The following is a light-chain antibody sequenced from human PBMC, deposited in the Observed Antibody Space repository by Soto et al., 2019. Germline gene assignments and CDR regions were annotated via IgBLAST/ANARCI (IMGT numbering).Light chain of an antibody. CDR2: EVR. V-gene: IGLV2-8*01. CDR1: SSDIGSYNF. Sequence: QSVLTQPPSASGSPGQSVTISCTGTSSDIGSYNFVSWYQQHPGKAPKVMLYEVRKRPSGVPDRFSGSKSGNTASLTVSGLQADDEADYFCCSHAGDNTYVFGTGTKLTVL. CDR3: CSHAGDNTYV. J-gene: IGLJ1*01.